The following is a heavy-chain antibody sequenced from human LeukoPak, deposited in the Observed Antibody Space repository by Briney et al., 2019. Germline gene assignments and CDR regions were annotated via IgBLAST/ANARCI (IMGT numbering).Heavy chain of an antibody. V-gene: IGHV4-59*01. D-gene: IGHD2-2*02. CDR1: GGSICSYY. CDR2: IHYSGST. Sequence: SEILSLTCTVSGGSICSYYWSWIRQPPGKGLEWIGYIHYSGSTNYNPSLKSRVTISLDTSKSQFSLRLSSVTAADTAVYYCARDLRPLYNWFDPWGQGTLVTVSS. CDR3: ARDLRPLYNWFDP. J-gene: IGHJ5*02.